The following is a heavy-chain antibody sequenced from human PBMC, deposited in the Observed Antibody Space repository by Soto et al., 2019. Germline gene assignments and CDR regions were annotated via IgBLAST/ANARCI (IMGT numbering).Heavy chain of an antibody. CDR3: VRCSSTSCWGEFDP. CDR1: GFTFSDYY. CDR2: ISSSSSYT. V-gene: IGHV3-11*06. J-gene: IGHJ5*02. Sequence: SLRLSCAASGFTFSDYYMSWIRQAPGKGLEWVSYISSSSSYTNYADSVKGRFTISRGNAKNSLYLQMNSLRAEDTAVYYCVRCSSTSCWGEFDPWGQGTLVTVSS. D-gene: IGHD2-2*01.